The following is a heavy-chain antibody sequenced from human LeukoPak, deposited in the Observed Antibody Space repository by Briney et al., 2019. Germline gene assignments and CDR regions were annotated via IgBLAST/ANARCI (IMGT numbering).Heavy chain of an antibody. CDR1: GYTFTGYY. CDR3: ARPVLSRVVDDWFDP. J-gene: IGHJ5*02. Sequence: GASVKVSCKASGYTFTGYYMHWVRQAPGQGLEWMGWINPNSGGTNYAQKFQGRVTMTRDTSISTAYMELSRLRSDDTAVYYCARPVLSRVVDDWFDPWGQGTLVTVSS. D-gene: IGHD2-15*01. V-gene: IGHV1-2*02. CDR2: INPNSGGT.